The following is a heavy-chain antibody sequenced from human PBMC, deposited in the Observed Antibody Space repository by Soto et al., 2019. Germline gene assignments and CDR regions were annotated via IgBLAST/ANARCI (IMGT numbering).Heavy chain of an antibody. V-gene: IGHV1-69*13. D-gene: IGHD6-19*01. CDR3: AREDSSGWYYFDY. J-gene: IGHJ4*02. CDR1: GGTFSSYA. CDR2: IIPIFGTT. Sequence: ASVKVSCKASGGTFSSYAISWVRQAPGQGLEWMGGIIPIFGTTNYARKFQGRVTITADESTSTAYMELSSLRSEDTAVYYCAREDSSGWYYFDYWGQGTLVTVSS.